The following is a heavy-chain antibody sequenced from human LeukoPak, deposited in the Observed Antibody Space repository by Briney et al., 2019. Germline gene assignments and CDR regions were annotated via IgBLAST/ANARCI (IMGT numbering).Heavy chain of an antibody. Sequence: SETLSLXCSVSGGSSSGYYWSWIRQPAGKGLEWIGRIYSSGSTNYNPSLKSRVTMSVDTSKNQFSLKLSSVTAADTAVYYCARDYSSGYYPNWFDPWGQGTLVTVSS. J-gene: IGHJ5*02. CDR3: ARDYSSGYYPNWFDP. CDR2: IYSSGST. CDR1: GGSSSGYY. V-gene: IGHV4-4*07. D-gene: IGHD3-22*01.